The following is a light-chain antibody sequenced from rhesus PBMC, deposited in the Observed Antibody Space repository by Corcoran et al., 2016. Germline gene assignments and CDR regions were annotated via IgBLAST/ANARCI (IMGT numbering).Light chain of an antibody. J-gene: IGKJ4*01. Sequence: DIQMTQSPSSLSASVGDRVTITWRASQGISDYVSWYQQKPGKPPNRLIYAASSLESGVPSRFSGSGAGTEFTLTISSLLPEDFTTYYCLQCTVAPLSFGGGTKVELE. CDR3: LQCTVAPLS. CDR2: AAS. V-gene: IGKV1-36*02. CDR1: QGISDY.